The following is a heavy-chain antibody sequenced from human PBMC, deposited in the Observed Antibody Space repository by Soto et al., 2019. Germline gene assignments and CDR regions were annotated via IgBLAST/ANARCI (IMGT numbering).Heavy chain of an antibody. CDR1: GGSVNDYY. D-gene: IGHD1-26*01. CDR3: ARGATYYYYHGIDV. J-gene: IGHJ6*02. Sequence: QVQLQESGPGLVKPSETLSLTCSVSGGSVNDYYWSWVRQPPGKGLEWIGFVYYIGSTNYNPSLKSRVTISVDTSKNQFSPKLRSVNAADTAVYYCARGATYYYYHGIDVWGQGTTVTVSS. V-gene: IGHV4-59*02. CDR2: VYYIGST.